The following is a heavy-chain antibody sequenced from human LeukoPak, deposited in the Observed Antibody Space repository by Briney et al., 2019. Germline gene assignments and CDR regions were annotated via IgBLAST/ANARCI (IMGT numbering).Heavy chain of an antibody. CDR3: TRDGDYVWGSSTQFDY. CDR1: GFTFGDYA. D-gene: IGHD3-16*01. V-gene: IGHV3-49*03. J-gene: IGHJ4*02. Sequence: GGSLRLSCTASGFTFGDYAMSWFRQAPGKGPEWVGFIRSKAYGETTEYAASVKGRLTISRDDYKSIAYLQMNSLKIEDTAVYYCTRDGDYVWGSSTQFDYWGQGTLVTVSS. CDR2: IRSKAYGETT.